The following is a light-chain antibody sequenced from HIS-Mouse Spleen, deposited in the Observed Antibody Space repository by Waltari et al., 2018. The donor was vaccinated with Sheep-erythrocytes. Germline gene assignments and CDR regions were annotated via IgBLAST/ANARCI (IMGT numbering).Light chain of an antibody. CDR3: LQDYNYPYT. CDR2: AAS. V-gene: IGKV1-6*01. CDR1: QGIRND. Sequence: AIQMTQSPSSSSASVGDRVTVTCRASQGIRNDLGWYQQKPGKAPKLLIYAASSLQSGVPSRFSGSGSGTDFTLTISSLQPEDFATYYCLQDYNYPYTFGQGTKLEIK. J-gene: IGKJ2*01.